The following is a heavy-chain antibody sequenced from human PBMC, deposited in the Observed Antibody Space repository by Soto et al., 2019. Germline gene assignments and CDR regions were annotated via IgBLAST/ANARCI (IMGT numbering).Heavy chain of an antibody. J-gene: IGHJ6*02. V-gene: IGHV4-31*03. CDR3: ARVCGGDCLYGMDV. Sequence: QVPLQESGPGLVKPSQTLSLTCTVSGGSISSGGYYWSWIRQHPGKGLEWIGYIYYSGSTYYNPSLQRRVTISVDTSKNQFSLKLSSVTAADTAVYYCARVCGGDCLYGMDVWGQGTTVTVSS. CDR1: GGSISSGGYY. CDR2: IYYSGST. D-gene: IGHD2-21*02.